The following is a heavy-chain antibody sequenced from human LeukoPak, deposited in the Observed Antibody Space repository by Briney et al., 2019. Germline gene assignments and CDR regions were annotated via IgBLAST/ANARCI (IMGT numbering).Heavy chain of an antibody. CDR2: IRHDGSDV. Sequence: GGSLRPSCVGSGFNFDNYYMSWARQAPGKGLEWVADIRHDGSDVYNVDSVRGRFTISRDNAKNSVFLQMNSLKDEDTAVYYCVRDGSGSDFSLDHWGQGTLVTVSS. CDR3: VRDGSGSDFSLDH. CDR1: GFNFDNYY. D-gene: IGHD3-10*01. V-gene: IGHV3-7*04. J-gene: IGHJ4*02.